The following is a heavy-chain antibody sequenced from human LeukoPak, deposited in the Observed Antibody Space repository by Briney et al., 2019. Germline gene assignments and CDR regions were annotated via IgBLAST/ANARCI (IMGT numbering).Heavy chain of an antibody. CDR2: IYTSGST. V-gene: IGHV4-4*07. D-gene: IGHD6-13*01. Sequence: SETLSLTCTVSGGSISSYYWSWIRQPAGKGLEWIGRIYTSGSTSYNPSLKSRVTMSVDTSKNQFSLKLSSVTAADTAVYYCAREDEAAAGLYYYYYMDVWGKGTTVTISS. J-gene: IGHJ6*03. CDR1: GGSISSYY. CDR3: AREDEAAAGLYYYYYMDV.